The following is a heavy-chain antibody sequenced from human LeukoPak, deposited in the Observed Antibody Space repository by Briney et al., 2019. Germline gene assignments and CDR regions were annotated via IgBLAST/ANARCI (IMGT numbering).Heavy chain of an antibody. CDR1: GGSFSGYY. D-gene: IGHD6-13*01. CDR3: ARRGSSWTDINPVDY. J-gene: IGHJ4*02. V-gene: IGHV4-34*01. CDR2: INHSGST. Sequence: PSETLSLTCAVYGGSFSGYYWSWIRQPPGKGLEWIGEINHSGSTNYNPSLKSRVTISVDTSKNQFSLKLSSVTAADTAVYYCARRGSSWTDINPVDYWGQGTLVTVPS.